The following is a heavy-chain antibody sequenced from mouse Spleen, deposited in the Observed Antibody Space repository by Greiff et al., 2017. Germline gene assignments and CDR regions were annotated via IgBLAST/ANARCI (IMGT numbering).Heavy chain of an antibody. CDR2: IYPGSGNT. Sequence: VKLQQSGAELVRPGASVKLSCKASGYTFTDYYINWVKQRPGQGLEWIARIYPGSGNTYYNEKFKGKATLTAEKSSSTAYMQLSSLTSEDSAVYFCARDYGSRRAMDYWGQGTSVTVSS. D-gene: IGHD1-1*01. CDR1: GYTFTDYY. CDR3: ARDYGSRRAMDY. V-gene: IGHV1-76*01. J-gene: IGHJ4*01.